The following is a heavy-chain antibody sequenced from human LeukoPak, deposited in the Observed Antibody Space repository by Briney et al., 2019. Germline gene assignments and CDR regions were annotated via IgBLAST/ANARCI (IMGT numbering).Heavy chain of an antibody. CDR3: ARDAPKLYCSGGSCAEDY. CDR1: GFTSSSYE. Sequence: GGSLRLSCAASGFTSSSYEMNWVRQAPGKGLEWVSYISSSGSTIYYADSVKGRFTISRDNAKNSLYLQMNSLRAEDTAVYYCARDAPKLYCSGGSCAEDYWGQGTLVTVSS. J-gene: IGHJ4*02. CDR2: ISSSGSTI. D-gene: IGHD2-15*01. V-gene: IGHV3-48*03.